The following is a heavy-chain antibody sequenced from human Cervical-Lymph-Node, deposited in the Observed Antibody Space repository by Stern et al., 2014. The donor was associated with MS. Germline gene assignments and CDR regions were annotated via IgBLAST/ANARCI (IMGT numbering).Heavy chain of an antibody. CDR3: ARDPSTTASDWFFDL. D-gene: IGHD2-21*02. J-gene: IGHJ2*01. CDR2: ISDTGTT. Sequence: QVQLQESGPGLVKPSETLSLTCTVSGGAVSDYYWTWIRQRPGKGLEWIGYISDTGTTNYNPPLHRRGPITLDTAPEQGSRRLRTVTAADTAVYYCARDPSTTASDWFFDLWGRGSLVTVSS. CDR1: GGAVSDYY. V-gene: IGHV4-59*02.